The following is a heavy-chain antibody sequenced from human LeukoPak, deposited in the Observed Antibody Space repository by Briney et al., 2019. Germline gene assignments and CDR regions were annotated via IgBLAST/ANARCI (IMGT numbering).Heavy chain of an antibody. CDR2: IYHSGST. Sequence: SETLSLTCAVSGYSINSGYYWGWIRQPPGKGLEWIGSIYHSGSTYYNPSLKSRVTISVDTSKNQFSLKLSSVTAADTAVYYCARGSKMLGYNWFDPWGQGTLVTVSS. V-gene: IGHV4-38-2*01. CDR1: GYSINSGYY. CDR3: ARGSKMLGYNWFDP. J-gene: IGHJ5*02. D-gene: IGHD1-26*01.